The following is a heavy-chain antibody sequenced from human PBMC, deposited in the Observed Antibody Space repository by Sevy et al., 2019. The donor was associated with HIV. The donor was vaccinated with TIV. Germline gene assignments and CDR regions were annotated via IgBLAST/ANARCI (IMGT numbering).Heavy chain of an antibody. CDR1: GGTFSSYA. D-gene: IGHD6-13*01. CDR2: IIPIFGTA. Sequence: ASVKVSCKASGGTFSSYAISWVRQAPGQGLELMGGIIPIFGTANYAQKFQGRVTITADKSTSTAYMELSSLRSEDTAVYYCARDLGDSSSWYGWFDPWGQGTLVTVSS. V-gene: IGHV1-69*06. J-gene: IGHJ5*02. CDR3: ARDLGDSSSWYGWFDP.